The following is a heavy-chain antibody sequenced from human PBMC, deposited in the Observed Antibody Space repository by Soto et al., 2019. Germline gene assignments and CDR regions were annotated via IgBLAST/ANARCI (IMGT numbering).Heavy chain of an antibody. CDR2: ISYDGSNK. J-gene: IGHJ6*02. D-gene: IGHD6-13*01. CDR1: GFTFSSYA. V-gene: IGHV3-30-3*01. Sequence: GGSLRLSCAASGFTFSSYAMHWVRQAPGKGLEWVAVISYDGSNKYYADSVKGRFTISRDNSKNTLYLQMNSLRAEDTAVYYCARLKSSSWYPLGYYYYGMDVWGQGTTVTVSS. CDR3: ARLKSSSWYPLGYYYYGMDV.